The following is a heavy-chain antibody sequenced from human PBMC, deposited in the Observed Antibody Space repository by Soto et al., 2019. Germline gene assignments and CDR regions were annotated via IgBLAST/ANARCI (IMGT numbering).Heavy chain of an antibody. Sequence: GGSLRLSCAASGFTFSSYGMHWVRQAPGKGLEYVSAISSNGGSTYYANSVKGRFTISRDNSKNTLYLQMNSLRAEDTAVYYCAKDSGDYGTYFDYWGQGNLVTVSS. D-gene: IGHD4-17*01. CDR3: AKDSGDYGTYFDY. J-gene: IGHJ4*02. CDR1: GFTFSSYG. V-gene: IGHV3-64*01. CDR2: ISSNGGST.